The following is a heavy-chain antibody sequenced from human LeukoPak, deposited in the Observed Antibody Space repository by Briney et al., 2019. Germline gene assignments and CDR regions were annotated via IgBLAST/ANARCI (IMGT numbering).Heavy chain of an antibody. J-gene: IGHJ4*02. CDR3: ARTLYVAAVPGGLDY. V-gene: IGHV1-2*02. CDR1: GYTFTGHY. CDR2: INPKNAGT. D-gene: IGHD6-13*01. Sequence: ASVKVSCEASGYTFTGHYMHWVRQAPGQGLEWMGWINPKNAGTNFAQRFQGRVTMTRDTSSSTVYMELSRLRSDDTAFYYCARTLYVAAVPGGLDYWGQGTLVTVSS.